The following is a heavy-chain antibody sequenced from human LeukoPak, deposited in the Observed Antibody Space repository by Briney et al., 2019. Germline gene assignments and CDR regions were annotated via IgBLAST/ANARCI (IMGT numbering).Heavy chain of an antibody. Sequence: SETLSLTCAVSGGSISSGGYSWSWIRQPPGKGLEWIGYIYHSGSTYYNPSLKSRVTISVGRSKNQFSLKLSSVTAADTAVYYCARDLGGCSSTSCYHGAFDIWGQGTMVTVSS. V-gene: IGHV4-30-2*01. D-gene: IGHD2-2*01. J-gene: IGHJ3*02. CDR2: IYHSGST. CDR3: ARDLGGCSSTSCYHGAFDI. CDR1: GGSISSGGYS.